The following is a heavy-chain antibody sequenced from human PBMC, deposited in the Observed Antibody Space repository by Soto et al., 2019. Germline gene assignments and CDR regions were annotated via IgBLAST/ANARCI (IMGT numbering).Heavy chain of an antibody. Sequence: GESLKISCAASGFTFSSYWMHWVRQAPGKGLVWVSRINSDGSSTSYADSVKGRFTISRDNAKNTLYLQMNSLRAEDTAVYYYARDRGPDSSSYAFDIWGQGTMVTVSS. V-gene: IGHV3-74*01. D-gene: IGHD6-6*01. J-gene: IGHJ3*02. CDR1: GFTFSSYW. CDR2: INSDGSST. CDR3: ARDRGPDSSSYAFDI.